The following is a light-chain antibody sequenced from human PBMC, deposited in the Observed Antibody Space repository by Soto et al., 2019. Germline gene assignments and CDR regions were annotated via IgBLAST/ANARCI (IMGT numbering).Light chain of an antibody. CDR1: QSISSY. V-gene: IGKV1-39*01. CDR2: AAS. Sequence: DIQMTQSPSSLSASVGDRVTITCRARQSISSYLNWYQQKPGKAPKLLIYAASSLQSGVPSMFSGSGSETEFTRTISSLQPEDFATYYCQQSYSTPRTCGQGTQVEIK. CDR3: QQSYSTPRT. J-gene: IGKJ1*01.